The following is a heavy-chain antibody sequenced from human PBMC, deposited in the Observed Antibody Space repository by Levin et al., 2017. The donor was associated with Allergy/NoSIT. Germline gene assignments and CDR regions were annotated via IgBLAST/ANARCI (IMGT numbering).Heavy chain of an antibody. CDR1: GFTLSSSG. CDR2: LWYDGSNK. CDR3: ARGSSWYAELDY. V-gene: IGHV3-33*01. D-gene: IGHD6-13*01. J-gene: IGHJ4*02. Sequence: GESLKISCAVSGFTLSSSGMHWVRQAPGKGLEWVAMLWYDGSNKYYAYSVKGRFTISRDSSKNTLFLQMNSLRAEDTAVYYCARGSSWYAELDYWGQGTLVTVSS.